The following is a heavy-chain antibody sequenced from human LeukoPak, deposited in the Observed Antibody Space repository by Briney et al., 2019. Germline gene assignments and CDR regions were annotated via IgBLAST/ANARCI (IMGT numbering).Heavy chain of an antibody. CDR3: ARAYYYDSSGYYPFDY. CDR2: INHSGST. J-gene: IGHJ4*02. D-gene: IGHD3-22*01. Sequence: SETLSLTRAVYGGSFSGYYWSWIRQPPGKGLEWIGEINHSGSTNYNPSLKSRVTISVNTPKNQFSLKLSSVTAADTAVYYCARAYYYDSSGYYPFDYWGQGTLVTVSS. V-gene: IGHV4-34*01. CDR1: GGSFSGYY.